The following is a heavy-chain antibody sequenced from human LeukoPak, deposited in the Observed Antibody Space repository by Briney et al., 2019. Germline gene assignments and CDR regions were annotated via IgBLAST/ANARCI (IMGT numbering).Heavy chain of an antibody. V-gene: IGHV3-49*04. Sequence: PGGSLRLSCTASGFTFGDYAMSWVRQAPGKGLEWVGFIRSKAYGGTTEYAASVKGRFTISRDDSKSIAYLQMNSLKTEDTAVYYCTTTVTSGYYGKAGLYFDYWGQGTLVTVSS. CDR1: GFTFGDYA. J-gene: IGHJ4*02. CDR3: TTTVTSGYYGKAGLYFDY. CDR2: IRSKAYGGTT. D-gene: IGHD3-22*01.